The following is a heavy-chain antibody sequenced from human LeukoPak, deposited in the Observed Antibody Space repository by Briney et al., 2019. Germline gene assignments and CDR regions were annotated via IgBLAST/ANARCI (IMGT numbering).Heavy chain of an antibody. J-gene: IGHJ6*02. CDR2: FDPEDGET. V-gene: IGHV1-24*01. CDR1: GYTLTELS. CDR3: ATSGELLYMRYYYYGMDV. D-gene: IGHD1-26*01. Sequence: ASVKVSCKVSGYTLTELSMHWVRQAPGKGLEWMGGFDPEDGETIYAQKFQGRVTMTEDTSTDTAYMELRSLRSEDTAVYYCATSGELLYMRYYYYGMDVWGQGTTVTVSS.